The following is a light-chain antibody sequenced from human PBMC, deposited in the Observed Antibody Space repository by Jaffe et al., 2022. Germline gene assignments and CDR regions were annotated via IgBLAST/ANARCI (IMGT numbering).Light chain of an antibody. CDR2: DAS. V-gene: IGKV3-11*01. CDR1: QSVSSY. CDR3: QQRSDWIT. J-gene: IGKJ5*01. Sequence: EIVLTQSPATLSLSPGERATLSCRASQSVSSYLAWYQQKPGQVPRLLIYDASSRATGIPAKFSGSGSGTDFTLTISYLEPEDFAVYYCQQRSDWITFGQGTRLEIK.